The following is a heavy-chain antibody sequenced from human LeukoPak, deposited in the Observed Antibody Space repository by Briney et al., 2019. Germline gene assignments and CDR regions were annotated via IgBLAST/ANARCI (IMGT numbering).Heavy chain of an antibody. CDR2: IYYGGST. CDR1: GGSISSSDYY. CDR3: AREGTERWLQLVNWFDP. Sequence: PSETLSLTCTVSGGSISSSDYYWGWIRQPPGKGLEWIGSIYYGGSTYYNPSLKSRVTISVDTSKNQFSLKLSSVTAADTAVYYCAREGTERWLQLVNWFDPWGQGTLVTVSS. V-gene: IGHV4-39*02. D-gene: IGHD5-24*01. J-gene: IGHJ5*02.